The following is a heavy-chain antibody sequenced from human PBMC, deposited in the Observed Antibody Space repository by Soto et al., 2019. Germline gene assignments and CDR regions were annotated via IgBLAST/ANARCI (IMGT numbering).Heavy chain of an antibody. CDR1: GFTFSSYG. D-gene: IGHD6-6*01. V-gene: IGHV3-30*18. CDR3: AKDSSSSGHFDY. CDR2: ISYDGSNK. Sequence: GGSLRLSCAASGFTFSSYGMHWVRQAPGKGLEWVAVISYDGSNKYYADSVKGRFTISRDNSKNTLCLQMNSLRAEDTAVYYCAKDSSSSGHFDYWGQGTLVTVSS. J-gene: IGHJ4*02.